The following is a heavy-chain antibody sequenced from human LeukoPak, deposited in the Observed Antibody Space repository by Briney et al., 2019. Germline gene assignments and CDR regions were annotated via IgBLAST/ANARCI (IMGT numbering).Heavy chain of an antibody. V-gene: IGHV3-11*01. CDR1: GFTFSDYY. CDR3: ARVAGVRYFDWLLVSLASDI. CDR2: ISSSGSTI. J-gene: IGHJ3*02. D-gene: IGHD3-9*01. Sequence: GGSLRLSCAASGFTFSDYYMSWIRQAPGKGLEWVSYISSSGSTIYYADSVKGRFTISRDNAKNSLYLQMNSLRAEDTAVYYCARVAGVRYFDWLLVSLASDIWGQGTMVTVSS.